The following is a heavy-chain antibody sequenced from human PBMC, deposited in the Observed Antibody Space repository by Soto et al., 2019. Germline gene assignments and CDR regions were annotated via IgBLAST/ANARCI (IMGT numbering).Heavy chain of an antibody. CDR2: VHSDGTTT. V-gene: IGHV3-74*01. CDR1: GFKFDDYG. Sequence: FLRVSCGAAGFKFDDYGMHWVRQAPGKGLVWVSRVHSDGTTTTYADSVKGRFTISRDNARNTVSLQMSSLRAEDTAIDYCARGDTAGFDLWGDGTVVTVSS. J-gene: IGHJ3*01. CDR3: ARGDTAGFDL.